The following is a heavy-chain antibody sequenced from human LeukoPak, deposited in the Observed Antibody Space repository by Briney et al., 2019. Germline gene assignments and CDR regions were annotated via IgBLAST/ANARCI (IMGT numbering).Heavy chain of an antibody. D-gene: IGHD3-22*01. J-gene: IGHJ4*02. CDR2: IYYSGNA. V-gene: IGHV4-31*03. CDR1: GGSIRSGGYY. Sequence: SETLSLTRIVSGGSIRSGGYYWSWIRQHPGKGLEWIGYIYYSGNAYYNPSLTSRVTISVDTSKNQFSLKLSSVTAADTAVYYCARAGYDSSGYSTYYFDYWGQGTLVTVSS. CDR3: ARAGYDSSGYSTYYFDY.